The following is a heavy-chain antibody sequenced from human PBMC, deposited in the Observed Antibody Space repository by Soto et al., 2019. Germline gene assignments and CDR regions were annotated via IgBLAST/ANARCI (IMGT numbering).Heavy chain of an antibody. J-gene: IGHJ3*01. V-gene: IGHV3-74*01. CDR1: GFTFSTYW. D-gene: IGHD3-22*01. CDR2: ISLDGSRT. Sequence: EVQLVESGGGLVQPGGSLRLSCAVSGFTFSTYWMHWVRQVPGKGLVWVSRISLDGSRTSYADSVKGRFTISRDNAKNALNLHMRILRAEDSAVYFCVRDRDFYDGRGYASPGDAFDVWGQGTVVSVSS. CDR3: VRDRDFYDGRGYASPGDAFDV.